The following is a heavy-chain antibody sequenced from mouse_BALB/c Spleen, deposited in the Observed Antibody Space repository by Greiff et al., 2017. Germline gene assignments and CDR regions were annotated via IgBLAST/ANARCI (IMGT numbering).Heavy chain of an antibody. CDR2: ISNGGGST. CDR3: ARYYGSNYAGDY. J-gene: IGHJ4*01. V-gene: IGHV5-12-2*01. CDR1: GFTFSSYT. D-gene: IGHD1-1*01. Sequence: EVKVEESGGGLVQPGGSLKLSCAASGFTFSSYTMSWVRQTPEKRLEWVAYISNGGGSTYYPDTVKGRFTISRDNAKNTLYLQMSSLKSEDTAMYYCARYYGSNYAGDYWGRGTSVTVSS.